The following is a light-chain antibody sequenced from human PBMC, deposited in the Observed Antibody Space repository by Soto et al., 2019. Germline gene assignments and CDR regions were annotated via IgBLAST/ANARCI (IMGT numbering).Light chain of an antibody. Sequence: DIQMTQSPSTLSASAGDRVSITCRASQSISRQLAWYQQKQGKAPNLLIYQASNLETGVLSSFTGSGSGTEFTLTSSGLEPDDLASYYCQQYQSYWTFGQGTKVEVK. CDR2: QAS. V-gene: IGKV1-5*03. J-gene: IGKJ1*01. CDR1: QSISRQ. CDR3: QQYQSYWT.